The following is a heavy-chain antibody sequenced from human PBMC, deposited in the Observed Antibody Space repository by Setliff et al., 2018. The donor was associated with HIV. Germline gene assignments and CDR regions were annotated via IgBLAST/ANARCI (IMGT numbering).Heavy chain of an antibody. CDR3: ARADSSNWYHVDY. J-gene: IGHJ4*02. CDR2: IDPNSTDT. Sequence: ASVKVSCKTSGYSFTGHFLHWVRQAPGHGLEWMGWIDPNSTDTNYALKFQGRVTITADESTSTAYMELSSLRSEDTAVYYCARADSSNWYHVDYWGQGTRVTVSS. CDR1: GYSFTGHF. D-gene: IGHD6-13*01. V-gene: IGHV1-2*02.